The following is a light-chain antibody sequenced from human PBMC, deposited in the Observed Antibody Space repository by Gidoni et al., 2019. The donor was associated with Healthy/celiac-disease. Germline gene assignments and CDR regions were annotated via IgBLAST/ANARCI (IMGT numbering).Light chain of an antibody. CDR1: SSNIGAGYD. CDR2: GNS. Sequence: QSVLTQPPLVSGAPGQRVTISCTGSSSNIGAGYDVHWYQQPPGTAPKLLIYGNSNRPSGVPDRFSGSKSGTSASLAITGLQAEDEADYYCQSYDSSLSGSVVFGGGTKLTVL. CDR3: QSYDSSLSGSVV. J-gene: IGLJ2*01. V-gene: IGLV1-40*01.